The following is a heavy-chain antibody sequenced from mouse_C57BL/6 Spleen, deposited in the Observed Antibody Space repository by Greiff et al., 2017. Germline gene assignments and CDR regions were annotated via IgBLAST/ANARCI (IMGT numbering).Heavy chain of an antibody. CDR3: ARGGSSY. V-gene: IGHV1-50*01. CDR1: GYTFTSYW. Sequence: QVQLQQPGAELVKPGASVKLSCKASGYTFTSYWMQWVKQRPGQGLEWIGEIDPSDSYTNYNQKFKGKATLTVDTSSSTAYMQLSSLTSEDSAVYYCARGGSSYWGPGTLVTVSA. J-gene: IGHJ3*01. D-gene: IGHD1-1*01. CDR2: IDPSDSYT.